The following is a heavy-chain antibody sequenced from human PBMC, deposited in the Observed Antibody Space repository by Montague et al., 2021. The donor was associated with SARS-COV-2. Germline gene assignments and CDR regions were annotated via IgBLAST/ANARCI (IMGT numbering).Heavy chain of an antibody. D-gene: IGHD5-24*01. CDR2: IYXXGIT. J-gene: IGHJ4*02. CDR1: GGSISSYY. Sequence: LVKPTQTLTLTCTVSGGSISSYYWSWIRQPPGKGLEWIGYIYXXGITNYNPSLKSRVTISVDTSKNQFSLKLSSVTAADTAVYYCARVFPRWLQFDPYCDYWGQGTLVTVSS. V-gene: IGHV4-59*01. CDR3: ARVFPRWLQFDPYCDY.